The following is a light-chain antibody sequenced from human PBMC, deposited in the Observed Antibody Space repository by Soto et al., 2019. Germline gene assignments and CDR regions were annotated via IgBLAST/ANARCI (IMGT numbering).Light chain of an antibody. J-gene: IGKJ5*01. CDR1: QRVSNSY. V-gene: IGKV3-15*01. CDR3: QPYNNWPSMT. CDR2: GAS. Sequence: TQYPGTLSFSPLERATVCSRASQRVSNSYLAWYQQKPGQAPRLLIYGASTRATGIPARFSGSGSGTEFTLAISSLQSEDFAVYYCQPYNNWPSMTLRPGTRLELK.